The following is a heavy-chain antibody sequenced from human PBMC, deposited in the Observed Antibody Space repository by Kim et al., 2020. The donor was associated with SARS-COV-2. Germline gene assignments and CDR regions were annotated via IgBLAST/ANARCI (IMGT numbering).Heavy chain of an antibody. Sequence: AGAVKGRFTISGTNSTHTLYLQMNSLRAEDTAVYYCAKCGDGYAPSRFDYWGQGTLVTVSS. CDR3: AKCGDGYAPSRFDY. V-gene: IGHV3-23*01. D-gene: IGHD2-21*02. J-gene: IGHJ4*02.